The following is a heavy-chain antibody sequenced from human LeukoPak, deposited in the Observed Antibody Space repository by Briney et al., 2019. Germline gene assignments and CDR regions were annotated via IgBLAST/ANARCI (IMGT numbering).Heavy chain of an antibody. J-gene: IGHJ3*01. CDR3: ARDSITIFEEVMGNAFDL. CDR2: IHSSGST. V-gene: IGHV4-61*09. CDR1: GISIRSGSFY. Sequence: SETLSLTCTVSGISIRSGSFYWSWIRQPAGKALEWIGHIHSSGSTNYNPSLKSRVAISIDTSKNQFSLKLYSVTAADTAVYFCARDSITIFEEVMGNAFDLWGQGTMVTVSS. D-gene: IGHD3-3*01.